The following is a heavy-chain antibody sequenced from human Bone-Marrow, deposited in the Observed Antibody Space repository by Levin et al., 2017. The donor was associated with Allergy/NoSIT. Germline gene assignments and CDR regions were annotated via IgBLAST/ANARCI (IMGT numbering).Heavy chain of an antibody. V-gene: IGHV1-24*01. CDR3: TTRGHDFWSGFDV. Sequence: GESLKISCKVSGDTLTELSMQWVRQAPGKGLEWMGGFDPENAETMYAQEFQGRVTMTEDTSTETAYMELSRLRSEDTAVYYCTTRGHDFWSGFDVWGQGTTVTVSS. CDR2: FDPENAET. D-gene: IGHD3-3*01. CDR1: GDTLTELS. J-gene: IGHJ6*02.